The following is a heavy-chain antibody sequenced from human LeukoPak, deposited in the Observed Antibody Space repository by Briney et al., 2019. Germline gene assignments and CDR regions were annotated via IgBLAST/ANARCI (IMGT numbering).Heavy chain of an antibody. CDR1: GYTFTSYG. Sequence: ASVKVSCKASGYTFTSYGISWVRQAPGQGLEWMGWISAYNGNTNYAQKLQGRVTMTTDTSTSTAYMELRRLRSDDTAVYYCARDKYQWLRPPLDYWGQGTLVTVSS. V-gene: IGHV1-18*01. CDR3: ARDKYQWLRPPLDY. CDR2: ISAYNGNT. J-gene: IGHJ4*02. D-gene: IGHD5-12*01.